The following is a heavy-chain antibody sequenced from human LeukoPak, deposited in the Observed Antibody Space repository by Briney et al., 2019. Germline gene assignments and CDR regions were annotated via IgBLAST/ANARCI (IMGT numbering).Heavy chain of an antibody. CDR1: GFTFKNYA. D-gene: IGHD6-19*01. Sequence: GGSLRLSCVASGFTFKNYAMSWVRQAPGKGLEWVSAIRGSDGKVHYADSAKGRFTISRDNSKNTVYLQMNSLRAEDTAVYHCVRESTIAVADSWGQGTLVTVSS. J-gene: IGHJ4*02. CDR3: VRESTIAVADS. V-gene: IGHV3-23*01. CDR2: IRGSDGKV.